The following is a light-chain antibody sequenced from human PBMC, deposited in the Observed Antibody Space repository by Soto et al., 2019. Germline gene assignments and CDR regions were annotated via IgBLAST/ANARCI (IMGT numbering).Light chain of an antibody. J-gene: IGKJ5*01. CDR2: GAS. V-gene: IGKV3-20*01. CDR1: QSVSSY. Sequence: EIVLTQSPATLSLSPGERATLSCRASQSVSSYLAWYQQKPGQAPRLLMYGASSRATGIPDRFSGSGSGTDFTLTISRLEPEDFAVYYCQQYGSSPITFGQGTRLEI. CDR3: QQYGSSPIT.